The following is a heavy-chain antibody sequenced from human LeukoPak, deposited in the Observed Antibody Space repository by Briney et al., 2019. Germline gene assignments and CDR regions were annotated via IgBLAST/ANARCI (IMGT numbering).Heavy chain of an antibody. CDR1: GFTFGDYA. Sequence: GGSLRLSCTASGFTFGDYAMSWVRQAPGEGLEWVGFIRSKAYGGTTEYAASVKGRFTISRDDSKSIAYLQMNSLKTEDTAVYYCTRTYYYGSGSYHPFDYWSQGTLVTVSS. V-gene: IGHV3-49*04. D-gene: IGHD3-10*01. J-gene: IGHJ4*02. CDR3: TRTYYYGSGSYHPFDY. CDR2: IRSKAYGGTT.